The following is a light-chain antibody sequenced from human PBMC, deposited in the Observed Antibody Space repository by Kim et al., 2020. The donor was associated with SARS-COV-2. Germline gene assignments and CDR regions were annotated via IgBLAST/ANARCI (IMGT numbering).Light chain of an antibody. CDR1: NSNIGINY. J-gene: IGLJ1*01. CDR2: RSN. V-gene: IGLV1-47*01. Sequence: QSVLTQPPSASGTPGQRVTISCSGSNSNIGINYVYWYQQLPGTAPKLLIYRSNQRPSGVPDRFSGSRSGTSASLAISGLRSEDEADYYCAAWDDSLSGYVFGTGTKVTIL. CDR3: AAWDDSLSGYV.